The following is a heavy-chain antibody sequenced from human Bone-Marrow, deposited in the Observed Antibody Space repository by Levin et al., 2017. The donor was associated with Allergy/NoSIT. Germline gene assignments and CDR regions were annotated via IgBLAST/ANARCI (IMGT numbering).Heavy chain of an antibody. D-gene: IGHD1-26*01. CDR3: ARDFGGSSPFDY. Sequence: GGSLRLSCAASGFTFSSYSMNWVRQAPGKGLEWVSSISSSSSYIYYADSVKGRFTISRDNAKNSLYLQMNSLRAEDTAVYYCARDFGGSSPFDYWGQGTLVTVSS. CDR2: ISSSSSYI. J-gene: IGHJ4*02. CDR1: GFTFSSYS. V-gene: IGHV3-21*01.